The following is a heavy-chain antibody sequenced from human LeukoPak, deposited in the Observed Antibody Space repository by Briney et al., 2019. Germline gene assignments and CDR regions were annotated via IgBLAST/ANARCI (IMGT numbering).Heavy chain of an antibody. CDR1: GGSFSGYY. CDR2: IYTSGST. Sequence: SETLSLTCAVYGGSFSGYYWSWIWQPAGKGLEWIGRIYTSGSTIYNPSLKSRVTISVDTSKNQFSLKLRSVTAADTAVYYCARLLIVEGFDPWGQGTLVTVSS. V-gene: IGHV4-59*10. D-gene: IGHD3-22*01. J-gene: IGHJ5*02. CDR3: ARLLIVEGFDP.